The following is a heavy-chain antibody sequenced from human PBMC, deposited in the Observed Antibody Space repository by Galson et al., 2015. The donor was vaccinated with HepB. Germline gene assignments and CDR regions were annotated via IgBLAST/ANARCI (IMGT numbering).Heavy chain of an antibody. CDR3: ARGGVTMVRGVITNRPTDY. Sequence: TLSLTCTVSGGSISSGGYYWSWIRQHPGKGLEWIGYIYYSGSTYYNPSLKSRVTISVDTSKNQFSLKLSSVTAADTAVYYCARGGVTMVRGVITNRPTDYWGQGTLVTVSS. J-gene: IGHJ4*02. CDR2: IYYSGST. CDR1: GGSISSGGYY. D-gene: IGHD3-10*01. V-gene: IGHV4-31*03.